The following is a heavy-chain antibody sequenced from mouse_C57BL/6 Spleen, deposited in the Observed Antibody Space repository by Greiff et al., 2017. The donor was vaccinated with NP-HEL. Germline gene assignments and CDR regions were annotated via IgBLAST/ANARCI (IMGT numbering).Heavy chain of an antibody. CDR1: GYTFTSYW. V-gene: IGHV1-52*01. Sequence: QVQLQQPGAELVRPGSSVKLSCKASGYTFTSYWMHWVKQRPIQGLEWIGNIDPSDSETPYNQKFKDKATLTVDNSSSTAYMQLSSLTSEDSAVYYCARNYGSSDWYFDVWGTGTTVTVSS. D-gene: IGHD1-1*01. CDR2: IDPSDSET. CDR3: ARNYGSSDWYFDV. J-gene: IGHJ1*03.